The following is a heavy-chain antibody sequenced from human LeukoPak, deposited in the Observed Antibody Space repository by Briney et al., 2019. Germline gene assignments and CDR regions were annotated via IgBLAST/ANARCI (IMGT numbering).Heavy chain of an antibody. CDR1: GGSFNGYY. D-gene: IGHD2-15*01. CDR3: ARLSGIYCDRGSCFNCFDS. V-gene: IGHV4-34*01. Sequence: SETLSLTCAVYGGSFNGYYWSWIRQPPGKGLEWIGEINHSGSTNYNPSLKSRVTISVDTSKNQFSLRLTSVTAADTAVYYCARLSGIYCDRGSCFNCFDSWGQGTLVTVSS. J-gene: IGHJ5*01. CDR2: INHSGST.